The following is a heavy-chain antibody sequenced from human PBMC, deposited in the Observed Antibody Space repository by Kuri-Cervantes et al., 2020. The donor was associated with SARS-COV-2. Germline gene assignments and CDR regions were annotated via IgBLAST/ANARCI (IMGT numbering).Heavy chain of an antibody. CDR1: GYTFTGYY. CDR2: INPNSGGT. D-gene: IGHD3-9*01. CDR3: ARDRGYDILTGYYSFDY. J-gene: IGHJ4*02. V-gene: IGHV1-2*02. Sequence: ASVKVSCKASGYTFTGYYMHWVRQAPGQGLEWMGWINPNSGGTNYAQKFQGRVTMTRDTSISTAYMELSRLRSDDTAVYHCARDRGYDILTGYYSFDYWGQGTLVTVSS.